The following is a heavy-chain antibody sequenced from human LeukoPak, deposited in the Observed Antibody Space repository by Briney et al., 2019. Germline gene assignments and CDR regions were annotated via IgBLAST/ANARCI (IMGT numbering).Heavy chain of an antibody. J-gene: IGHJ3*02. Sequence: PGGSLRLSCAASGFTFSSYGMHWVGQAPGKGVEGGAFIRYDGSKKYYADSVKGRLTIYRDNSKNTMYLQMNRLRAEDRAVYYCAKVDRGYCSSTSCFDDAFDIWGQGTMVTVSS. V-gene: IGHV3-30*02. CDR3: AKVDRGYCSSTSCFDDAFDI. D-gene: IGHD2-2*01. CDR2: IRYDGSKK. CDR1: GFTFSSYG.